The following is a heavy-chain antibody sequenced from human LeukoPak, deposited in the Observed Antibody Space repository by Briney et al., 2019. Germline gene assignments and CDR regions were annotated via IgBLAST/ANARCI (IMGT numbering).Heavy chain of an antibody. V-gene: IGHV3-66*01. D-gene: IGHD6-19*01. Sequence: GGSLRLSCAASGFTVSSNYMSWVRQAPGKGLEWVSVIYSGGSTYYADSVKGRFTISRDNSKNTLYLQMNSLRAEDTAVYYCASRGASPRLAEYYYYYYYMDVWGKGTTVTISS. J-gene: IGHJ6*03. CDR1: GFTVSSNY. CDR3: ASRGASPRLAEYYYYYYYMDV. CDR2: IYSGGST.